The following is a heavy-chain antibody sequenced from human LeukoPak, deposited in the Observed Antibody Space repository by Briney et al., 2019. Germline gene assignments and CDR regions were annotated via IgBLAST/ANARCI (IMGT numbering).Heavy chain of an antibody. CDR3: AREASGSGWRRFDY. D-gene: IGHD6-19*01. V-gene: IGHV3-53*01. CDR1: GFAVSSNY. J-gene: IGHJ4*02. Sequence: GGSLRLSCAASGFAVSSNYMSWVRQAPGKGLEWVSVIYSGGSTYYADSVKGRFTISRDNSKNTLYLQMNSLRAEDTAVYYCAREASGSGWRRFDYWGQGTLVTVSS. CDR2: IYSGGST.